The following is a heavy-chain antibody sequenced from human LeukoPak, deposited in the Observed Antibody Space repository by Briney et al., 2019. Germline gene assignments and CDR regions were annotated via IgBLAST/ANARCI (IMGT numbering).Heavy chain of an antibody. J-gene: IGHJ3*02. Sequence: ASVKVSCKASGYTFTGYYMHWVRQAPGQGLEWMGWISAYNGNTNYAQKLQGRVTMTTDTSTSTAYMELRSLRSDDTAVYYCARDIWFGEGRRVDIWGQGTMVTVSS. D-gene: IGHD3-10*01. CDR1: GYTFTGYY. V-gene: IGHV1-18*04. CDR2: ISAYNGNT. CDR3: ARDIWFGEGRRVDI.